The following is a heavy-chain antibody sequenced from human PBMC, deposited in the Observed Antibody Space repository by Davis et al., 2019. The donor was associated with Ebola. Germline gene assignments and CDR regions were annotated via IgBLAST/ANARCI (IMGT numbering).Heavy chain of an antibody. CDR3: ARGRDCSGGSCPPLYYYGMDV. V-gene: IGHV1-69*06. Sequence: SVKVSCKASGGTFSSYAISWVRQAPGQGLEWMGGIIPIFGTANYAQKFQGRVTITADKSTSTAYMELSSLRSEDTAVYYCARGRDCSGGSCPPLYYYGMDVWGQGTTVTVSS. CDR1: GGTFSSYA. CDR2: IIPIFGTA. J-gene: IGHJ6*02. D-gene: IGHD2-15*01.